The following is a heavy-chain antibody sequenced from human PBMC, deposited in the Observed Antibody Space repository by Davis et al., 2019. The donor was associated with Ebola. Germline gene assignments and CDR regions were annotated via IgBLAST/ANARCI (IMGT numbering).Heavy chain of an antibody. CDR1: GFTFSSYG. CDR3: ARGFEPYAMDV. Sequence: PGGSLRLSCAASGFTFSSYGMHWVRQAPGKGLEWVAVIWYDGSNKYYADSVKGRFTISRDNAKNTLYLQMNSLRDEDTAVYYCARGFEPYAMDVWGQGTTVTVSS. J-gene: IGHJ6*02. CDR2: IWYDGSNK. V-gene: IGHV3-33*01. D-gene: IGHD3-16*01.